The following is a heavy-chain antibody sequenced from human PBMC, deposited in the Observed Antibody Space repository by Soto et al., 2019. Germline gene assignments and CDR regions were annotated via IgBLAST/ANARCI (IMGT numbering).Heavy chain of an antibody. CDR1: GYTFTYYY. CDR3: ARLYWSREDYYGMDV. D-gene: IGHD2-15*01. V-gene: IGHV1-2*04. CDR2: INPNSGGT. Sequence: ASVKVSCKASGYTFTYYYIHWVRQAPGQGFEWMGWINPNSGGTNYAQKFQGWVTMTRDTSISTAYMELSRLRSDDTAVYYCARLYWSREDYYGMDVWGQGTTVTVSS. J-gene: IGHJ6*02.